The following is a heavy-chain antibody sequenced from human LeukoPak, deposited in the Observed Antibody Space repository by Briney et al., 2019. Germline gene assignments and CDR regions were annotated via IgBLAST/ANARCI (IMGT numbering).Heavy chain of an antibody. J-gene: IGHJ4*02. CDR1: GFTFSSYE. CDR2: ITTSGTST. Sequence: GGSLRVSCATSGFTFSSYEMNWVRQAPGKGLEWISYITTSGTSTYYADSVKGRFTISRDNGKTALSLQMNSLRAEDTAVYYCVVQSATSCYWGEGTLVTASS. CDR3: VVQSATSCY. V-gene: IGHV3-48*03.